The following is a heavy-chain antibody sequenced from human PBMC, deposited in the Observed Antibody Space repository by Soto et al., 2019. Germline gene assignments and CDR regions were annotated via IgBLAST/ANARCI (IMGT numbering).Heavy chain of an antibody. V-gene: IGHV3-30*18. CDR3: AKDGLGSSGYYFSFDY. Sequence: GGSLRLSCAASGFTFSSYGMHWVRQAPGKGLEWVAVISYDGSNKYYADSVKGRFTISRDNSKNTLYLQMNSLRAEDTAVYYCAKDGLGSSGYYFSFDYWGQGTLVTVSS. CDR1: GFTFSSYG. D-gene: IGHD3-22*01. CDR2: ISYDGSNK. J-gene: IGHJ4*02.